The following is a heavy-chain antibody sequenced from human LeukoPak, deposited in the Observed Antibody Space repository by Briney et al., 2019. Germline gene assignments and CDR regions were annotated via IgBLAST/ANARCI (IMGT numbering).Heavy chain of an antibody. J-gene: IGHJ4*02. CDR2: INPRGGST. D-gene: IGHD5-18*01. CDR3: ARDRGYSYGTPDGFDY. CDR1: GYTFTSYY. Sequence: WASVKVSCKASGYTFTSYYMHWVRQAPGQGLEWMGIINPRGGSTSYAQKFQGRVTLTRDMSTSTVYMELSSLRSEDTAVYYCARDRGYSYGTPDGFDYWGQGTLVTVSS. V-gene: IGHV1-46*01.